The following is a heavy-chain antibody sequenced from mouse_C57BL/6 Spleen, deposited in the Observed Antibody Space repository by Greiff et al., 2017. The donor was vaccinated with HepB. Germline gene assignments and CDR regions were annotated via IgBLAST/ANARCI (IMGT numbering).Heavy chain of an antibody. V-gene: IGHV3-6*01. CDR3: ARGLGVLDY. CDR2: ISYDGSN. Sequence: EVQLVESGPGLVKPSQSLSLTCSVTGYSITSGYYWNWIRQFPGNKLEWMGYISYDGSNNYNPSLKNRISITRDTSKNQFFLKLNSVTTEDTATYYCARGLGVLDYWGQGTTLTVSS. D-gene: IGHD4-1*01. J-gene: IGHJ2*01. CDR1: GYSITSGYY.